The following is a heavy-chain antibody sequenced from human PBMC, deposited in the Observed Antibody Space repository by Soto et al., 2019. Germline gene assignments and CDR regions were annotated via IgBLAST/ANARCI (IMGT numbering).Heavy chain of an antibody. Sequence: SETLSLTCTVSGGSISSYYWSWIRQPPGKGLEWIGYIYYSGSTNYNPSLKSRVTISVDTSKNQFSLKLSSVTAADTAVYYCARGRYGYPFDYWGQGTLVTVSS. CDR2: IYYSGST. D-gene: IGHD5-18*01. CDR1: GGSISSYY. V-gene: IGHV4-59*01. CDR3: ARGRYGYPFDY. J-gene: IGHJ4*02.